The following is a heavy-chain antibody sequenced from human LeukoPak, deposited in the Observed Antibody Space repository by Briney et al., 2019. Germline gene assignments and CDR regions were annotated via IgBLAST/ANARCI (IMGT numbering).Heavy chain of an antibody. D-gene: IGHD6-19*01. J-gene: IGHJ4*02. V-gene: IGHV4-59*01. CDR2: IYYSGST. Sequence: SETLSLTCTVSGGSISSYYWSWIRQPPGKGLEWIGYIYYSGSTNYNPSLKSRVTISVDTSKNQFSPKLSSVTAADTAVYYCARWYSSVLDYWGQGTLVTVSS. CDR1: GGSISSYY. CDR3: ARWYSSVLDY.